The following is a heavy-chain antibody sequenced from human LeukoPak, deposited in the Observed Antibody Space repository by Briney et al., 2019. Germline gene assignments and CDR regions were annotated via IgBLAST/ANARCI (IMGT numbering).Heavy chain of an antibody. CDR2: IRSKAYGGTT. CDR1: GFTFGDYA. J-gene: IGHJ4*02. V-gene: IGHV3-49*04. Sequence: GGSLRLSCTAYGFTFGDYAMSWVRQAPGKGLEWVGFIRSKAYGGTTEHAASVKGRFTISRDDSKSIAYLQMNSLKTEDTAVYYCTRAAYYDFWSGYYFWGQGTLVTVSS. CDR3: TRAAYYDFWSGYYF. D-gene: IGHD3-3*01.